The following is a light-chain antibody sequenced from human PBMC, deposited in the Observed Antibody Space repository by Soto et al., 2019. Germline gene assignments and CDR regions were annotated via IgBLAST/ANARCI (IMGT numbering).Light chain of an antibody. CDR1: SSDVGGYNY. CDR2: DVS. J-gene: IGLJ1*01. CDR3: SVYTRTSTYV. Sequence: QSVLTQPASVSGSPGQSITISCTGTSSDVGGYNYVSWYQQHPGKAPKLMIYDVSNRPSGVPDRFSGSRSGNTASLTISGLQAEDEGDYYCSVYTRTSTYVFGTGTKLTVL. V-gene: IGLV2-14*01.